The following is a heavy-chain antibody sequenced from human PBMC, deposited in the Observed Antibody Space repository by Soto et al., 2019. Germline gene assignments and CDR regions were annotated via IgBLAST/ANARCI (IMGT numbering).Heavy chain of an antibody. CDR2: IFPSDSDT. J-gene: IGHJ5*02. D-gene: IGHD2-21*02. V-gene: IGHV5-51*01. CDR3: AIKEKSGDFNRFDP. CDR1: GYKFMSYW. Sequence: PGESLKISCRTSGYKFMSYWIAWVRQMPGKGLEWMGIIFPSDSDTRYSPSFQGQLTISADRCTSTVFLQWASLKASDTAVDICAIKEKSGDFNRFDPWGQGTLGNVSS.